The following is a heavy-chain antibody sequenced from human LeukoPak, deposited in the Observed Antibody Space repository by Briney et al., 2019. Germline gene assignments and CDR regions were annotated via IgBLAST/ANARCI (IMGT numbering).Heavy chain of an antibody. CDR2: INAGNGNT. V-gene: IGHV1-3*01. CDR1: GYTFTSYA. CDR3: ARVQPARIAAAGMGY. Sequence: ASVKVSCKASGYTFTSYAMHWVRQAPGQRLEWMGWINAGNGNTKYSQKFQGRVTITRDTSASTAYMELSSLRSEDTAVYYCARVQPARIAAAGMGYWGQGTLVTVSS. J-gene: IGHJ4*02. D-gene: IGHD6-13*01.